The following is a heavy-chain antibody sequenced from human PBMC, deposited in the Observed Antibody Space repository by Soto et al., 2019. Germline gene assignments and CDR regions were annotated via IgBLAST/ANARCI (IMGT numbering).Heavy chain of an antibody. J-gene: IGHJ5*02. D-gene: IGHD2-2*01. Sequence: SETLSLTCTVSGGSISSYYWSWIRQPPGNGLEWIGYIYYSGSTNYNPSLKSRVTISVDTSKNQFSLKLSSVTAADTAVYYCARVEGRGYCSSTSCYDWFDPWGQGTLVTVSS. CDR3: ARVEGRGYCSSTSCYDWFDP. V-gene: IGHV4-59*01. CDR2: IYYSGST. CDR1: GGSISSYY.